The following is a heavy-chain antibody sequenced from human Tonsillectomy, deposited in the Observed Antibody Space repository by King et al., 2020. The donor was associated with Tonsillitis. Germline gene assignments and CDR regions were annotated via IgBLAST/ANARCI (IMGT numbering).Heavy chain of an antibody. CDR1: GFTFSHYA. J-gene: IGHJ4*02. V-gene: IGHV3-30-3*01. CDR3: ARGDYSHNSYFDY. D-gene: IGHD4-11*01. Sequence: VQLVESGGGVVQPGRSLRLSCTASGFTFSHYAIHWVRQAPGKGLEWVALISYDETKRNYAHSVKGRFTISRDNSQNTVYLQITSLRAEDAAVYYCARGDYSHNSYFDYWGQGTLVTVSS. CDR2: ISYDETKR.